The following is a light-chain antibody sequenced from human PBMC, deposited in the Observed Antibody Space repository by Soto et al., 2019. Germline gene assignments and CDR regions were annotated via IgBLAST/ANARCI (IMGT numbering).Light chain of an antibody. V-gene: IGKV1-9*01. Sequence: DIQLTQSPSFLSASVGDRVTITCRASQDISSSLAWYQQKPGKAPKLLIYAASTLQGGVPSRFSGSGSGTEFTLTISSLQPEDFATYYCQQLTSYPSITFGQGTRLEIK. J-gene: IGKJ5*01. CDR2: AAS. CDR3: QQLTSYPSIT. CDR1: QDISSS.